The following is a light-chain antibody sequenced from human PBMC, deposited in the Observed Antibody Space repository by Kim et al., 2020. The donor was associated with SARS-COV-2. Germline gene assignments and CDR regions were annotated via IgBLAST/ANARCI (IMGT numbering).Light chain of an antibody. J-gene: IGKJ2*01. V-gene: IGKV1-5*03. CDR2: KSS. CDR1: HSISGW. Sequence: RSASVGDRVTITCRASHSISGWLAWYQQKPGKAPNLLIYKSSSLESGVPSRFSVSGSGTEFTLTISSLQPDDFATYYCQQYSSWTFGQGTKLEI. CDR3: QQYSSWT.